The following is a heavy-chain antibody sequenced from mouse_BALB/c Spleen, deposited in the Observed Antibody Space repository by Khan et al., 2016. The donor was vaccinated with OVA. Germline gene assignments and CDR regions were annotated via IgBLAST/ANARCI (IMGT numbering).Heavy chain of an antibody. J-gene: IGHJ2*01. V-gene: IGHV1-20*02. D-gene: IGHD2-1*01. CDR2: INPHIGET. CDR1: GYSFTGYF. Sequence: VQLQQSGPELVRPGASVKISCKASGYSFTGYFMNWVMQSHGKSLEWIGRINPHIGETFYNQRFKDKATLTVDESSSTAHMELRSLASEDSAVYYCTRIYRRDFDYWGKGTTLTVSS. CDR3: TRIYRRDFDY.